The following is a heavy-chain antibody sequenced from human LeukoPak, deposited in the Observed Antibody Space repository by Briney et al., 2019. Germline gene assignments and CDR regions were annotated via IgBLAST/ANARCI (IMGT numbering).Heavy chain of an antibody. CDR2: IYPNGNT. CDR3: ARETYGSYFDY. Sequence: GGSLRLSCAASGFTVSSNYMNWVRQAPGKGLEWVSMIYPNGNTFYTDSVKGRFTISRDNSKNTLDLQMSSLRAEDTAVYYCARETYGSYFDYWGQGTLVTVSS. D-gene: IGHD3-10*01. V-gene: IGHV3-66*01. CDR1: GFTVSSNY. J-gene: IGHJ4*02.